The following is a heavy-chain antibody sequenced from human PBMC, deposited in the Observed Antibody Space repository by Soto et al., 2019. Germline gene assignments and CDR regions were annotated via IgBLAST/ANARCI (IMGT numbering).Heavy chain of an antibody. CDR1: GFTFSSYS. CDR2: ISSSSSYI. V-gene: IGHV3-21*01. D-gene: IGHD5-18*01. J-gene: IGHJ6*02. Sequence: PGGSPRLSCAASGFTFSSYSMNWVRQAPGKGLEWVSSISSSSSYIYYADSVKGRFTISRDNAKNSLYLQMNSLRAEDTAVYYCARDGGVDTAIWYGMDVWGQGTTVTVSS. CDR3: ARDGGVDTAIWYGMDV.